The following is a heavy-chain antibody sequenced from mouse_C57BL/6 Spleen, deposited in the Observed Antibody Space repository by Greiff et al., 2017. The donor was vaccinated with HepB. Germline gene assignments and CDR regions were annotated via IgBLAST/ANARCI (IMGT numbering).Heavy chain of an antibody. CDR3: TVGAAMDY. Sequence: DVKLVESGGGLVQPGGSMKLSCVASGFTFSNYWMNWVRQSPEKGLEWVAQIRLKSDNYETHYAESVKGRFTISRDDSKSSVYLQMNNLRAEDTGIYYCTVGAAMDYWGQGTSVTVSS. V-gene: IGHV6-3*01. J-gene: IGHJ4*01. D-gene: IGHD3-3*01. CDR1: GFTFSNYW. CDR2: IRLKSDNYET.